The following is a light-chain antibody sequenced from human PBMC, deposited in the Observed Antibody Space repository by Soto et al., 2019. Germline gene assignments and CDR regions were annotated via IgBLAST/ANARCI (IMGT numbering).Light chain of an antibody. CDR2: AAS. CDR1: QGISSY. Sequence: AIRMTQSPSSLSASTGDRVTITCRASQGISSYLAWYQQKPGKAPKLLIYAASTLQSGVPSRFSGSGSGTDFTLTISSLQPEDFATYYCQQSCSTPWTFGQGTKVDIK. J-gene: IGKJ1*01. V-gene: IGKV1-8*01. CDR3: QQSCSTPWT.